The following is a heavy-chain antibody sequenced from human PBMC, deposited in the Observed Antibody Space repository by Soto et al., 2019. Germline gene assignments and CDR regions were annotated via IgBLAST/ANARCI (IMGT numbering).Heavy chain of an antibody. D-gene: IGHD3-10*01. V-gene: IGHV3-7*03. Sequence: PGGSLRLSCAASGFTFTAHWMTWVRQAPGEGLQWVANVNLDGGEKYYVDSAKGRFTISRDNAKNSVYLQMTSLRVDDTAIYYCAAYAYGSGTSFGYWGPGT. CDR1: GFTFTAHW. CDR2: VNLDGGEK. CDR3: AAYAYGSGTSFGY. J-gene: IGHJ4*02.